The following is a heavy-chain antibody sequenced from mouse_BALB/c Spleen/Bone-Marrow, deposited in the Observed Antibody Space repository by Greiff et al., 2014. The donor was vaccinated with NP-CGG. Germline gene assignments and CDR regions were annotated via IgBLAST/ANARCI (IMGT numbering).Heavy chain of an antibody. D-gene: IGHD1-1*01. V-gene: IGHV1-69*02. CDR2: IDPSDSYT. CDR3: ARYGGFFSWFAY. Sequence: LQESGAELVKPGASVKLSCKASGYTFTSYWMHRVKQRTGQGLEWIGEIDPSDSYTNYNQKFKGKATLTVDKSSSTAYMQLSSLASEDSSVYYCARYGGFFSWFAYWGQGTLVTVSA. J-gene: IGHJ3*01. CDR1: GYTFTSYW.